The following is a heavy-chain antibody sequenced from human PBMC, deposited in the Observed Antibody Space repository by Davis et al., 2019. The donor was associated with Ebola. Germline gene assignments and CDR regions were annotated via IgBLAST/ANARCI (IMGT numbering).Heavy chain of an antibody. CDR1: GGTFSSYA. J-gene: IGHJ4*02. D-gene: IGHD1-1*01. V-gene: IGHV1-69*10. Sequence: SVKVSCKASGGTFSSYAISWVRQAPGQGLEWMGGIIPILGIANYAQKFQGRVTITADESTSTAYMELSSLRSEDTAVYYCARGFPLEPFDYWGQGTLVTVSS. CDR3: ARGFPLEPFDY. CDR2: IIPILGIA.